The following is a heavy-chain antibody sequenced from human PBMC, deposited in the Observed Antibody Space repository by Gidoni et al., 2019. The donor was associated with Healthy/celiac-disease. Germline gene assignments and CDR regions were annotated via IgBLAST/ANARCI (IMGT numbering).Heavy chain of an antibody. J-gene: IGHJ4*02. Sequence: EVQLVESGGGLVQPGGSLRLSCAASGFTFSSYWMHWFRQAPGKGLVWVLRINSDGSSTSYADSVKGRFTISRDNAKNTLYLQMNSLRAEDTAVYYCAREYYYDSSGYPFDYWGQGTLVTVSS. CDR3: AREYYYDSSGYPFDY. D-gene: IGHD3-22*01. V-gene: IGHV3-74*01. CDR1: GFTFSSYW. CDR2: INSDGSST.